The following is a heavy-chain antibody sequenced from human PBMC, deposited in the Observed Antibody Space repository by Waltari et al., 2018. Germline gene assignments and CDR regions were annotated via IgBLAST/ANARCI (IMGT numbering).Heavy chain of an antibody. V-gene: IGHV1-24*01. CDR3: ATVHKETGTPHYYYYYYMDV. CDR1: GYTLTELS. J-gene: IGHJ6*03. D-gene: IGHD1-1*01. CDR2: FDPGDGET. Sequence: QVQLVQSGAEVKKPGASVKVSCKVSGYTLTELSMHWVRQAPGKGLEWMGGFDPGDGETIYAQKFKGRVTMTEDPSTGTAYMELSSLRSEDTAVYYCATVHKETGTPHYYYYYYMDVWGTGTTVTISS.